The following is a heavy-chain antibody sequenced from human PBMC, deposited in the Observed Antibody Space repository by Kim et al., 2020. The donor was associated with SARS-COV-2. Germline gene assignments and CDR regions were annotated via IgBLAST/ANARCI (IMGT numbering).Heavy chain of an antibody. Sequence: SVKVSCKASGGTFSSYAISWVRQAPGKGLEWMGGIIPIFGTAKYAQKFQGRVTITADESTSTAYMELSSLRSEDTAVYYCARGGGLWFGVPQATGMDVWGQGTTFTVSS. CDR2: IIPIFGTA. D-gene: IGHD3-10*01. CDR1: GGTFSSYA. CDR3: ARGGGLWFGVPQATGMDV. V-gene: IGHV1-69*13. J-gene: IGHJ6*02.